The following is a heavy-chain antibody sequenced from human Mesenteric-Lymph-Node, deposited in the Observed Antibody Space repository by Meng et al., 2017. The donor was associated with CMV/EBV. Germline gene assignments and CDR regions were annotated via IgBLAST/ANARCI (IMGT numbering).Heavy chain of an antibody. V-gene: IGHV3-72*01. D-gene: IGHD5-12*01. CDR1: GFTFSHHY. CDR2: ARNKANANPT. CDR3: ARVDIVAKN. J-gene: IGHJ4*02. Sequence: LSCAASGFTFSHHYMDWLRQAPGKGLEWVGRARNKANANPTEYAASVKGRFTISRDDSKNSLYLQMNSLKTEDTAVYYCARVDIVAKNWGQGTLVTVSS.